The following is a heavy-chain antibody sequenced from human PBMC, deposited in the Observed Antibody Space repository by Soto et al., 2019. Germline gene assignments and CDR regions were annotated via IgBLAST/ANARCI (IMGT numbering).Heavy chain of an antibody. D-gene: IGHD5-12*01. CDR3: ARDPGTVVTILSDAFDI. CDR1: GFTFSSYG. CDR2: IWYDGSNK. Sequence: GGSLRLSCAASGFTFSSYGMHWVRQAPGKGLEWVAVIWYDGSNKYYADSVKGRFTISRDNSKNTLYLQMNSLRAEDTAVYYCARDPGTVVTILSDAFDIWGQGTMVTVSS. J-gene: IGHJ3*02. V-gene: IGHV3-33*01.